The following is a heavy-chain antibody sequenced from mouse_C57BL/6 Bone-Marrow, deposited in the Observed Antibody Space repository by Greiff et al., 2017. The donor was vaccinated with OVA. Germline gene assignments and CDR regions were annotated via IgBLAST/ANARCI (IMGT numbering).Heavy chain of an antibody. J-gene: IGHJ4*01. V-gene: IGHV1-58*01. Sequence: EVQLQQSGAELVRPGASVKMSCKTSGYTFTSYGINWVKQRPGKGLEWIGYIYTGNGYTAYNEKFKGQATLTSDTSSSTSYMQLISLTSDDSAIYFCSRDAMDYWGQGTAVTVSS. CDR1: GYTFTSYG. CDR2: IYTGNGYT. CDR3: SRDAMDY.